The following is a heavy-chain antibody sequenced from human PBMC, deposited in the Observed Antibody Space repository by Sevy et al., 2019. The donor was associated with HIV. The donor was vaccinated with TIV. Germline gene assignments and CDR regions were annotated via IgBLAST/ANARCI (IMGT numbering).Heavy chain of an antibody. V-gene: IGHV5-51*01. D-gene: IGHD2-15*01. Sequence: GESRKISCKASGYIFTSHWIGWVRQMPGKGLEWMGIIYPGDSTTKYTPSFQGQVTISVDKSISTAYLQWSSLKASDTAMYYCASRLDCSAGSCYSQWGQGTLVTVSS. CDR1: GYIFTSHW. CDR3: ASRLDCSAGSCYSQ. CDR2: IYPGDSTT. J-gene: IGHJ4*02.